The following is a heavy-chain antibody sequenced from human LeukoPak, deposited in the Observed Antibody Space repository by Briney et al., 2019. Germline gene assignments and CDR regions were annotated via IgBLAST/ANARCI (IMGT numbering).Heavy chain of an antibody. CDR2: IYNSGTT. J-gene: IGHJ4*02. V-gene: IGHV3-53*01. Sequence: PGRSLRLSCAASGFSVSSNYMSWVRQAPGKGLEWVAVIYNSGTTKYADSVKGRFTIARDSSNNTLYLQMNSLRAEDTAVYYCARGWEWWDYWGQGSLVTVSS. CDR1: GFSVSSNY. D-gene: IGHD2-15*01. CDR3: ARGWEWWDY.